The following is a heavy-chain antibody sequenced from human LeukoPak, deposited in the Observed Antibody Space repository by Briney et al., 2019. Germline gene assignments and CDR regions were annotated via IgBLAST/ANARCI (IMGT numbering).Heavy chain of an antibody. CDR2: INAGNGNT. CDR1: GYTFTSYA. Sequence: ASVKVSCKASGYTFTSYAMHWVRQAPGQRLEWMGWINAGNGNTKYSQEFQGRVTITTDTSASTAYMELSSLRSQDMAVYYCARGWLYYYDSSALGPEDAFDIWGQGTMVTVSS. V-gene: IGHV1-3*03. J-gene: IGHJ3*02. D-gene: IGHD3-22*01. CDR3: ARGWLYYYDSSALGPEDAFDI.